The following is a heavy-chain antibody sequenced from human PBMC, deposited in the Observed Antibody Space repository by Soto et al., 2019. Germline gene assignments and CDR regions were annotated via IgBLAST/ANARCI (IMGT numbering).Heavy chain of an antibody. CDR2: INPNSGGT. D-gene: IGHD6-6*01. J-gene: IGHJ5*02. CDR1: GYTFTGYY. Sequence: QVQLVQSGAEVKKPGASVKVSCKASGYTFTGYYMHWVRQAPGQGLEWMGWINPNSGGTNYAQKLQGRVTMTRDTSISTAYMELSRLRSDDTAVYYWARDRRVAARSWFDPWGQGTLVTVSS. CDR3: ARDRRVAARSWFDP. V-gene: IGHV1-2*02.